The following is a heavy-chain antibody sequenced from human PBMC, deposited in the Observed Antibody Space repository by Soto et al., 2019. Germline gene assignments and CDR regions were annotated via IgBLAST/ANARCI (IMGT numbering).Heavy chain of an antibody. J-gene: IGHJ2*01. CDR1: GGTFSSYA. CDR3: NYYYDSSGYYPGRFFDL. V-gene: IGHV1-69*01. Sequence: QVQLVQSGAEVKQPGSSVKVSCKASGGTFSSYAISWVRQAPGQGLEWMGGIIPIFGTANYAQKFQGRVTITADESTSTAYMELSSLRSEDTAVYYCNYYYDSSGYYPGRFFDLWGRGTLVTVSS. CDR2: IIPIFGTA. D-gene: IGHD3-22*01.